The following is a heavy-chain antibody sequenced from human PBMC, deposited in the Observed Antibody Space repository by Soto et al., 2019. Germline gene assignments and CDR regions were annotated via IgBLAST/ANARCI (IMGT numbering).Heavy chain of an antibody. Sequence: GSLRLSCAGSGFTLTRSAVSWVRQAPGKGLEWVSTTGATGRTTYYADSVKGRFTVSRDNSKNTLDLQMSNLRAEDTAVYYCATVHNTSRSFDYWGQGTLVTVSS. CDR1: GFTLTRSA. V-gene: IGHV3-23*01. D-gene: IGHD1-20*01. J-gene: IGHJ4*02. CDR2: TGATGRTT. CDR3: ATVHNTSRSFDY.